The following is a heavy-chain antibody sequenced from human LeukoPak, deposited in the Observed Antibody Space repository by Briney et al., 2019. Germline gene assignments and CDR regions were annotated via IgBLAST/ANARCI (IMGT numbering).Heavy chain of an antibody. J-gene: IGHJ1*01. CDR1: GGSFSGYY. CDR3: ARGCNSGSPPSKH. D-gene: IGHD3-10*01. Sequence: PSETLSLTCAVYGGSFSGYYWTWIRQPPGKGLEWIGEINHSGSTNYNPSLKSRVTISIDTSKNQFSLRLSPVTAADTAVYYCARGCNSGSPPSKHWGQGTLVTVSS. V-gene: IGHV4-34*01. CDR2: INHSGST.